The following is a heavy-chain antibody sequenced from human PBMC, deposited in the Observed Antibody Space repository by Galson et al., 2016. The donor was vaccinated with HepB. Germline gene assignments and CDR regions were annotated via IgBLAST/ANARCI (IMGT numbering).Heavy chain of an antibody. CDR2: ISSSSSTI. CDR1: GFTFSSYS. V-gene: IGHV3-48*02. Sequence: SLRLSCAASGFTFSSYSMNWVRQAPGKGLEWLSYISSSSSTIYYADSVKGRFTISRDNAKNSLYLQMHSLRDDDTAVYYCARDGAVSVGKQRSGLLWLGGPVDYWGQGTLVTVSS. J-gene: IGHJ4*02. D-gene: IGHD3-10*01. CDR3: ARDGAVSVGKQRSGLLWLGGPVDY.